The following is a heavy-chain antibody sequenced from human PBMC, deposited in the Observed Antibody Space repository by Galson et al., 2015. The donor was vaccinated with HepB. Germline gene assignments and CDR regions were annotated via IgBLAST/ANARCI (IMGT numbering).Heavy chain of an antibody. J-gene: IGHJ6*02. CDR3: ARERTMVRGPGYDMDF. D-gene: IGHD3-10*01. CDR1: GFTFSSSA. V-gene: IGHV3-33*08. CDR2: IWYDGSNT. Sequence: SLRLSCAASGFTFSSSAMHWVRQAPGKGLEWVALIWYDGSNTYYADSVKGRFTISRDNSKNTLYLQMNSLRAEDTAVYYCARERTMVRGPGYDMDFWGQGTTVTVSS.